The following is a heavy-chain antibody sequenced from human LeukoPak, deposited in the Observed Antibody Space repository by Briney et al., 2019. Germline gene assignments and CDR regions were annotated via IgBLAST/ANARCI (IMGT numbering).Heavy chain of an antibody. CDR2: INHSGST. CDR1: GGSFSGYY. D-gene: IGHD3-10*01. CDR3: ARGFRGPVY. Sequence: SETLSLTCAVYGGSFSGYYWSWIRQPPGKGLEWIGEINHSGSTNYNPSLKSRVTISVDTSKNQFSLQLSSVTAADTAVYYCARGFRGPVYWGQGTLVTVSS. J-gene: IGHJ4*02. V-gene: IGHV4-34*01.